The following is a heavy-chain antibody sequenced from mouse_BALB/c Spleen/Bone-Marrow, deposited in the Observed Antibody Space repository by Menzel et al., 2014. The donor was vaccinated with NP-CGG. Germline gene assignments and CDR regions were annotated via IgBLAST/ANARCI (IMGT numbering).Heavy chain of an antibody. D-gene: IGHD1-1*01. V-gene: IGHV5-12-2*01. J-gene: IGHJ3*01. Sequence: EVMLVESRGGLVQPGGSLKLSCAASGFTFSSYIMSWVRQTPEKRLEWVAYISNGGGSIYYPDTVKGRFTISRDNDKNTLYLQMSSLKSEDTAMYYCASHYYDSSPFAYWGQGTLVTVSA. CDR3: ASHYYDSSPFAY. CDR2: ISNGGGSI. CDR1: GFTFSSYI.